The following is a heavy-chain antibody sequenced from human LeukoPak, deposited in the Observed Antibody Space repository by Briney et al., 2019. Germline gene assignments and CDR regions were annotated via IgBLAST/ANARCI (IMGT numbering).Heavy chain of an antibody. Sequence: RASVKVSYKASGGTFSSYAISWVRQAPGQGLEWMGGIIPIFGTANYAQKFQGRVTITADESTSTAYMELSSLRSEDTAVYYCARGPAAIYMDVWGKGTTVTISS. J-gene: IGHJ6*03. CDR1: GGTFSSYA. D-gene: IGHD2-2*02. V-gene: IGHV1-69*13. CDR2: IIPIFGTA. CDR3: ARGPAAIYMDV.